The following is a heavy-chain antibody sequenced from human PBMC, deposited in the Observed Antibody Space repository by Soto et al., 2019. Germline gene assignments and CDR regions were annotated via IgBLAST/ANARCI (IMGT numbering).Heavy chain of an antibody. D-gene: IGHD1-20*01. V-gene: IGHV3-30-3*01. J-gene: IGHJ4*02. CDR1: GFTFSSYA. CDR3: ARGRYNWNPFDY. Sequence: VQLVESGGGVVQPGRSLRLSCAASGFTFSSYAMHWVRQAPGKGLEWVAVISYDGSNKYYADSVKGRFTISRDNSKNTLYLQMNSLRAEDTAVYYCARGRYNWNPFDYWGQGTLVTVSS. CDR2: ISYDGSNK.